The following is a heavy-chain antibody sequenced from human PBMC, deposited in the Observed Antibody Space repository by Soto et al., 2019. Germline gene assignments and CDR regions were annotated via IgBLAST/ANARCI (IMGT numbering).Heavy chain of an antibody. CDR3: TIVRVADSALDH. Sequence: PGGSLRLSCVGSGFIFSNNVMHWVRQTPGKGLEWVAFMPYDGSDTFYADSVKGRFTISRDNSKNTLFLHMSNLRAEDTAMYYCTIVRVADSALDHWGQGPMMTV. D-gene: IGHD6-6*01. V-gene: IGHV3-30*02. J-gene: IGHJ4*02. CDR2: MPYDGSDT. CDR1: GFIFSNNV.